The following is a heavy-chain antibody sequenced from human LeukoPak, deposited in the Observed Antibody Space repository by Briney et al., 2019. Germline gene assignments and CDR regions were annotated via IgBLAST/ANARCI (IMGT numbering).Heavy chain of an antibody. D-gene: IGHD1-7*01. V-gene: IGHV1-18*01. J-gene: IGHJ5*02. CDR1: GYTFTSHG. CDR2: ISTYNGNT. CDR3: ARFIGTWNYLTCFAP. Sequence: ASVKVSCKASGYTFTSHGISWVRQAPGQGLEWMGWISTYNGNTNYAQKLQGRVTMTTDTSTSTAYMELRSLRSDDTAVYYCARFIGTWNYLTCFAPGAKEPLVPVP.